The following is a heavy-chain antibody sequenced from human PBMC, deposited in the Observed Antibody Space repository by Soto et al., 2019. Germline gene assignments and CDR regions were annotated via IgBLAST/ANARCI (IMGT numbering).Heavy chain of an antibody. J-gene: IGHJ4*02. CDR1: GFTFSSYA. D-gene: IGHD2-15*01. Sequence: PGGSLRLSCAASGFTFSSYAMSWVRQAPGKGLEWVSAISGSGGSTYYADSVKGRFTISRDNSKNTLYLQMNSLRAEDTAVYYFCAGFVVPASRNSDFDYWGQGTLVTVSS. V-gene: IGHV3-23*01. CDR3: CAGFVVPASRNSDFDY. CDR2: ISGSGGST.